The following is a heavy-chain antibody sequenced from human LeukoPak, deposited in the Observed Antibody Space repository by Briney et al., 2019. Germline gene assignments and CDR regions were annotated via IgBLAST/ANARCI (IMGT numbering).Heavy chain of an antibody. V-gene: IGHV1-18*01. CDR2: ISAYNGNT. J-gene: IGHJ4*02. CDR3: ATDHYGDYVFYY. CDR1: GYTFTSYG. D-gene: IGHD4-17*01. Sequence: ASVKVSCKASGYTFTSYGISWVRQAPGQGLEWMGWISAYNGNTNYAQKLQGRVTMTTDTSTSTAYMELRSLRSDDTAVYYCATDHYGDYVFYYWGQGTLVTVSS.